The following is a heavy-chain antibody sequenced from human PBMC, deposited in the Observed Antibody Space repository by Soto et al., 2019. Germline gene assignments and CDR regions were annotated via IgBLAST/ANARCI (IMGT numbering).Heavy chain of an antibody. D-gene: IGHD3-10*01. CDR2: ISYDGSNK. Sequence: QVQLVESGGGVVQPGRSLRLSCAASGFAFSSYAMHWVRQAPGKGLEWVAVISYDGSNKYYAGSVKGRFTISRDNSKDPLYLQMNSLRAEDTAVYYCARALSGSGDWGQGTLVTVSS. CDR1: GFAFSSYA. CDR3: ARALSGSGD. V-gene: IGHV3-30-3*01. J-gene: IGHJ4*02.